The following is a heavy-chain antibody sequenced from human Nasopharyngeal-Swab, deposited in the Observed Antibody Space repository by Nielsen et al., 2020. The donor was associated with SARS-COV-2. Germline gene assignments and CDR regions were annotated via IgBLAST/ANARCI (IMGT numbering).Heavy chain of an antibody. CDR2: MNPNSGNT. J-gene: IGHJ5*02. CDR1: GYTFTSYD. D-gene: IGHD2-15*01. Sequence: ASVKVSCKASGYTFTSYDINWVRQATGQGLEWMRWMNPNSGNTGYAQKFQGRVTMTRNTSISTAYMELSSLRSEDTAVYYCAAQPLVVAATGGFDPWGQGTLVTVSS. V-gene: IGHV1-8*01. CDR3: AAQPLVVAATGGFDP.